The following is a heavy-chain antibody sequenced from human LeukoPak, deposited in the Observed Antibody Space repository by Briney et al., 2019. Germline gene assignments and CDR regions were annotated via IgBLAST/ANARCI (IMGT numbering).Heavy chain of an antibody. CDR1: GFSFNTYA. V-gene: IGHV3-23*01. J-gene: IGHJ6*02. Sequence: GSLRLSCAASGFSFNTYAMSWVRQAPGKGLEWVSAISNTGGSTYYADSVKGRFTISRDKSKNTLYLQMNSLRADDTAIYYCARNQQLGGHSYYYYGMDVWGQGTTVTVSS. D-gene: IGHD3-16*01. CDR3: ARNQQLGGHSYYYYGMDV. CDR2: ISNTGGST.